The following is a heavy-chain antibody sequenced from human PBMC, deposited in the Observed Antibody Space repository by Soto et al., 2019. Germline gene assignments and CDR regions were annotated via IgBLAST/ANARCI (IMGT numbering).Heavy chain of an antibody. CDR3: ARDWLGSGYSYGHNYYYYYGMDV. D-gene: IGHD5-18*01. J-gene: IGHJ6*02. CDR1: GGSISSYY. V-gene: IGHV4-4*07. Sequence: SETLSLTCTVSGGSISSYYWSWIRQPAGKGLEWIGRIYTSGSTNYNPSLRSRVTMSVDTSKNQFSLKLSSVTAADTAVYYCARDWLGSGYSYGHNYYYYYGMDVWGQGTTVTVSS. CDR2: IYTSGST.